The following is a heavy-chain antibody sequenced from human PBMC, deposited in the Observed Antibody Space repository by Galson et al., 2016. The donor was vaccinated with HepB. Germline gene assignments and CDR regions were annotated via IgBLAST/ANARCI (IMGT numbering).Heavy chain of an antibody. CDR3: ARDCGFGGGLAY. D-gene: IGHD2-21*01. CDR1: GYSFTDYH. CDR2: IYRPSGDT. Sequence: SVKVSCKASGYSFTDYHIHWLRQAPGQGLEWMGRIYRPSGDTKYAQKFQGRVTMTRDTSISTIYMELSSLTSDDTAVYYCARDCGFGGGLAYWGQGTLVTVSS. V-gene: IGHV1-2*06. J-gene: IGHJ4*02.